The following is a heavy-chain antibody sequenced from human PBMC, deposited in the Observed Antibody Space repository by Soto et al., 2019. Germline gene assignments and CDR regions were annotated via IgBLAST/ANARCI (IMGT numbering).Heavy chain of an antibody. Sequence: PSETLSLTCTVSGGSVTSDEDYWSWIRQSPGKGLEWIGYISNSGSTGDNPSLTTRLSMSVDRSKNQFTLRLTSVTAADTAVYFCATESGSTYGYFDYWGQGTQVTVSS. V-gene: IGHV4-30-4*01. CDR3: ATESGSTYGYFDY. D-gene: IGHD4-17*01. CDR2: ISNSGST. CDR1: GGSVTSDEDY. J-gene: IGHJ4*02.